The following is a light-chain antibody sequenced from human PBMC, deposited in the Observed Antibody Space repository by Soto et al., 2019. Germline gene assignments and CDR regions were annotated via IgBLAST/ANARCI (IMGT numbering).Light chain of an antibody. CDR2: GAS. J-gene: IGKJ1*01. CDR3: QQYNNWPRT. Sequence: EIALTQSPGTLSLSPGERATLSCRASQSVPRSYLAWYQQKPGQAPRLLIYGASTRATGIPARFSGSGSGTEFTLTISSLQSEDFAVYYCQQYNNWPRTFGQGTKV. V-gene: IGKV3-15*01. CDR1: QSVPRSY.